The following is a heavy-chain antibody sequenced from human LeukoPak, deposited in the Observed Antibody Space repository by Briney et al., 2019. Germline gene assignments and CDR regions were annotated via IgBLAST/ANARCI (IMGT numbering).Heavy chain of an antibody. V-gene: IGHV3-48*01. CDR2: ISSSTTII. CDR1: GFTLSGFG. J-gene: IGHJ5*02. D-gene: IGHD5-18*01. CDR3: ATYRQVKLPFEA. Sequence: GGSLRLSCAASGFTLSGFGMNWVRQAPGKGLEWVSYISSSTTIIYCADSVRGRFTISRDNSRSTLFLQMNSLRGEDTAIYYCATYRQVKLPFEAWGQGTLVTVSS.